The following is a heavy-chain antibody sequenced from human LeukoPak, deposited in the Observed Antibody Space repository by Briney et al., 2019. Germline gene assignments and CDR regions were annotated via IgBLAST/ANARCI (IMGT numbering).Heavy chain of an antibody. V-gene: IGHV3-7*01. Sequence: GVLKISCAASGFTFSSYWMNWVRQAPGKGLEWVGNIKQDGSEKHYVDSVEGRFTISRDNAKNSLYLQMNSLRAEDTAVYYCARAGTKWYDYWGQGTLVTVSS. CDR3: ARAGTKWYDY. J-gene: IGHJ4*02. CDR1: GFTFSSYW. CDR2: IKQDGSEK. D-gene: IGHD2-8*01.